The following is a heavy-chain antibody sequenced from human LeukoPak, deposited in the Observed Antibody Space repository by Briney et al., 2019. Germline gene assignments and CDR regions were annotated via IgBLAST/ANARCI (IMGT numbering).Heavy chain of an antibody. D-gene: IGHD3-10*01. CDR2: IYISGNT. Sequence: SETLSLTCTVSGGSISTYYWSWIRQPAGKGLEWIGRIYISGNTNYNPSLKSRVTMSVDTSKNQVSLKLSSVTAADTAVYYCARETAMVRGPYYFDYWGQGTLVTVSS. CDR1: GGSISTYY. CDR3: ARETAMVRGPYYFDY. J-gene: IGHJ4*02. V-gene: IGHV4-4*07.